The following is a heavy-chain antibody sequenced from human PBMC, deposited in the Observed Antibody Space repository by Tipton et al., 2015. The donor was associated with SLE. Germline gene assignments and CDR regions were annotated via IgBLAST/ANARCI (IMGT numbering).Heavy chain of an antibody. CDR3: ARVWAGEGDVFDI. CDR1: GGSVSSSSKY. J-gene: IGHJ3*02. Sequence: TLSLTCTVSGGSVSSSSKYWAWFRQPPGKGLEWIGSIYYTGTTTYYNSFLKSRVTMSVDTSKNQFSLRLTSVIAADTAVYYCARVWAGEGDVFDIWGQGTMVSVSS. V-gene: IGHV4-39*07. D-gene: IGHD3-16*01. CDR2: IYYTGTTT.